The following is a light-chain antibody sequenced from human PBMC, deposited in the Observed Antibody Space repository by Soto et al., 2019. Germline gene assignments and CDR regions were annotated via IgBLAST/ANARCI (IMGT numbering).Light chain of an antibody. V-gene: IGKV1-27*01. CDR2: AAS. J-gene: IGKJ1*01. CDR3: QKYDTAPQT. CDR1: QGIIDY. Sequence: DIQMTQSPSSLSASVGDTVTITCRASQGIIDYLAWYQQRPGKVPTLLIYAASTLHTGVPSRCSGSGAGTDLTLTIRSLQHEDVATYYCQKYDTAPQTFGPGTKVEIK.